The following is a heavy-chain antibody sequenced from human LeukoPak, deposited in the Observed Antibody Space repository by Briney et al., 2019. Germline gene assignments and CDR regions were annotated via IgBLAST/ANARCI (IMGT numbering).Heavy chain of an antibody. D-gene: IGHD1-1*01. Sequence: HPGGSLRLSCAASGFTLTNYAMHWVRQPAGEGLEWVSALGTAGDTFYPGSVKGRFSISRDNAKKSLFLQMNSLRVEDTAIHYCARQSTPHGNFDYWGQGTLVTVSS. CDR3: ARQSTPHGNFDY. CDR2: LGTAGDT. V-gene: IGHV3-13*01. J-gene: IGHJ4*02. CDR1: GFTLTNYA.